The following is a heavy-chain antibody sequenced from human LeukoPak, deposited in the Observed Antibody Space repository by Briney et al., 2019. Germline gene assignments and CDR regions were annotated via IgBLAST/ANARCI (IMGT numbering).Heavy chain of an antibody. J-gene: IGHJ5*02. CDR3: ARGGLGYCSAGSCPANWFDP. CDR2: ICPYNGNT. V-gene: IGHV1-18*04. CDR1: GYTFTNYG. Sequence: ASVKVSCKASGYTFTNYGITWVRQAPGQGLEWMGWICPYNGNTYYAQNLQGRVTMTTDTSTSTAYMELRSLRSDDTAVYYCARGGLGYCSAGSCPANWFDPWGQGTLVTVSS. D-gene: IGHD2-15*01.